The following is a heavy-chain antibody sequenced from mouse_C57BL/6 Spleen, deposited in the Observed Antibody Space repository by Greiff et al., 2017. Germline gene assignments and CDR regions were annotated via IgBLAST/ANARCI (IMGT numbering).Heavy chain of an antibody. CDR3: ARGPPYYGRARDY. V-gene: IGHV1-50*01. CDR1: GYTFTSYW. D-gene: IGHD1-1*01. CDR2: IDPSDSYT. Sequence: QVQLQQPGAELVKPGASVKLSCKASGYTFTSYWMQWVKQRPGQGLEWIGEIDPSDSYTNYNQKFKGKATLTVDTSSSTAYMQLSSLTSEDSAVYYCARGPPYYGRARDYWGQGTSVTVSS. J-gene: IGHJ4*01.